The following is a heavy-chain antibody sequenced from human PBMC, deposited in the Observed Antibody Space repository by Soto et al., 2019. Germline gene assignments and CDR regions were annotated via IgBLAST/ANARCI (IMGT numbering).Heavy chain of an antibody. Sequence: GGSLRLSFAASGFTFRTYAMSWVRQAPGKALAWVAGIVGHADEQQEPTVRGRLPIYRDNSNKILYLQMYSLRAEETAVYHCAKDRQPPALWPFDSWGQGTQVTVSS. V-gene: IGHV3-23*01. CDR2: IVGHADEQ. CDR1: GFTFRTYA. D-gene: IGHD2-15*01. CDR3: AKDRQPPALWPFDS. J-gene: IGHJ4*02.